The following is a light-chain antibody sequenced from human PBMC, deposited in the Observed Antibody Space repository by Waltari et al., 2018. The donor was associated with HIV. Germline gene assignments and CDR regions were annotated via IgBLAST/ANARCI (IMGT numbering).Light chain of an antibody. V-gene: IGLV10-54*04. J-gene: IGLJ2*01. CDR3: SAWDSSLGEWV. CDR2: RNN. Sequence: QAGLTQPPSVSKALRQTATHTCTGNSGNVGNQGAAWLQQHQGHPPKLLSYRNNNRPSGISERFSASRSGNIASLNITGLQPEDESDYYCSAWDSSLGEWVFGGGTKLTVL. CDR1: SGNVGNQG.